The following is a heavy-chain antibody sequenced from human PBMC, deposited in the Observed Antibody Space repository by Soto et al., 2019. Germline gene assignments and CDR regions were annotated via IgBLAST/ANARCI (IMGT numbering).Heavy chain of an antibody. D-gene: IGHD2-15*01. Sequence: EVPLVESGGDLVQPGGSLRLSCAASGFTLSSYWMHWVRQAPGKGLVWVSRINSDGSSTNYADFVKGRFTISRDNARNTLYLQMNRLRAEDTSMYYCARTNGGGWDYFDYWGQGSLVTVSS. J-gene: IGHJ4*02. CDR3: ARTNGGGWDYFDY. CDR2: INSDGSST. V-gene: IGHV3-74*01. CDR1: GFTLSSYW.